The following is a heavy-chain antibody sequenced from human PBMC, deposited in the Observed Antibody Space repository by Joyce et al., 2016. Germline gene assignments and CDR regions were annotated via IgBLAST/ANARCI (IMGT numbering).Heavy chain of an antibody. D-gene: IGHD3-10*01. CDR1: GYGFSIHW. Sequence: EVQLVQSEAVVKKPGESLRISCKGSGYGFSIHWIGWVRQKPGKGLEWMGVIFVGDSDTRYSPSFQCQVTMSVDKSINTAYLQWTSLKASDTATYYCARRMFYYGSRTSDFDYWGQGTLVTVSS. CDR3: ARRMFYYGSRTSDFDY. J-gene: IGHJ4*02. CDR2: IFVGDSDT. V-gene: IGHV5-51*01.